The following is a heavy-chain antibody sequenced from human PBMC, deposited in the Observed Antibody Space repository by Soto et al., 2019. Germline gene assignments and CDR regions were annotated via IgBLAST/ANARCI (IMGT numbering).Heavy chain of an antibody. Sequence: GGSLRLSCAASGFTFSSYAMSWVRQAPGKGLEWVSAISGSGGSTYYADSVKGRFTISRDNSKNTLYLQMNSLRAEDTAVYYCAKDRRATVTPYYFDYWGQETLVTVSS. CDR3: AKDRRATVTPYYFDY. CDR2: ISGSGGST. CDR1: GFTFSSYA. V-gene: IGHV3-23*01. J-gene: IGHJ4*02. D-gene: IGHD4-17*01.